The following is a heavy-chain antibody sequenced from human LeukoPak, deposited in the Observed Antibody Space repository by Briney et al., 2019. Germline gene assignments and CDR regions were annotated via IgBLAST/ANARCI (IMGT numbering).Heavy chain of an antibody. CDR1: GGTFSSYA. CDR3: ASADDILTGYYAFDI. J-gene: IGHJ3*02. D-gene: IGHD3-9*01. CDR2: IIPILGIA. V-gene: IGHV1-69*04. Sequence: GASVKVSCKASGGTFSSYAISWVRQAPGQGLEWMGRIIPILGIANYAQKFQGRVTITADKSTSTAYMELSSLRSEDTAVYHCASADDILTGYYAFDIWGQGTMVTVSS.